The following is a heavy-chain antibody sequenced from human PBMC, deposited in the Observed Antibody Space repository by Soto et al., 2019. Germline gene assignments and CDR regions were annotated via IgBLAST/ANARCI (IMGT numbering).Heavy chain of an antibody. CDR3: AKDRYFDSYHFDY. Sequence: LRLSCAVSGFTFTAFAIHWVRQSPGKGLEWVAVISYDGRDSHYADSVKGRLTISRDNSKNTVFLQINSLTTEDTAVYYCAKDRYFDSYHFDYWGQGTRVTVSS. CDR2: ISYDGRDS. J-gene: IGHJ4*02. CDR1: GFTFTAFA. D-gene: IGHD3-9*01. V-gene: IGHV3-30*04.